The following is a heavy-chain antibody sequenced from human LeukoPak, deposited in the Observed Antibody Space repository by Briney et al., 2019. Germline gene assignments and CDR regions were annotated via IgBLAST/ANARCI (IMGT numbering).Heavy chain of an antibody. D-gene: IGHD3-16*02. CDR3: ARGPYDFVWGSYRLFVY. J-gene: IGHJ4*02. V-gene: IGHV5-51*01. CDR1: GYRFTSYW. Sequence: GESLKISCKGPGYRFTSYWIGWVRQMPGKGLEWMGIIYPGDSDTRYSPSFQGQVTISADKSIRTAYLQWSSPKASATPMQYVARGPYDFVWGSYRLFVYWGQGTLVTVSS. CDR2: IYPGDSDT.